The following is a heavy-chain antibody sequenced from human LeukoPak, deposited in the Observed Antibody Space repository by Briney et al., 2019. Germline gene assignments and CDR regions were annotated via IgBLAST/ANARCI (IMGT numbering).Heavy chain of an antibody. J-gene: IGHJ4*02. CDR1: GGSFSGYS. CDR3: ARYREGGYNFLDY. V-gene: IGHV4-34*01. D-gene: IGHD5-24*01. Sequence: PSETLSLTCAVYGGSFSGYSWTWIRQSPGKGLEYIGEINHSGTTSYNPSLKSRVTMSVDTSENQFSLKLTSVTAADTAVYYCARYREGGYNFLDYWGQGTLVTVSS. CDR2: INHSGTT.